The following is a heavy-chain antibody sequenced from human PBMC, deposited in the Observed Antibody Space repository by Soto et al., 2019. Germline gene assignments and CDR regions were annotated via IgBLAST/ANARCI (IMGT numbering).Heavy chain of an antibody. J-gene: IGHJ6*02. CDR1: GGSFTDYY. CDR3: ARGEYDSSGLYSWAPLGFDV. Sequence: QVQLRQWGAGLLKPSETLVLTCAVSGGSFTDYYWGWIRQSPGKGLEWIGEINHSASSTYNPSLASRVTILLDSSNNQFSLRLTSVTAADTAMYYCARGEYDSSGLYSWAPLGFDVWGQGTTVTVSS. D-gene: IGHD3-22*01. CDR2: INHSASS. V-gene: IGHV4-34*01.